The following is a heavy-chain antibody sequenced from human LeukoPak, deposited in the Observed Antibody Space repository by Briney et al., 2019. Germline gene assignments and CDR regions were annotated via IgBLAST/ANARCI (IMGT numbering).Heavy chain of an antibody. CDR1: GFTFDDYA. J-gene: IGHJ6*03. CDR2: IYTSGST. D-gene: IGHD3-22*01. V-gene: IGHV4-4*09. Sequence: LRLSCAASGFTFDDYAMHWVRQPPGKGLEWIGYIYTSGSTNYNPSLKSRVTISVDTSKNQFSLKLSSVTAADTAVYYCARHVSGYYLYYYYYYMDVWGKGTTVTVSS. CDR3: ARHVSGYYLYYYYYYMDV.